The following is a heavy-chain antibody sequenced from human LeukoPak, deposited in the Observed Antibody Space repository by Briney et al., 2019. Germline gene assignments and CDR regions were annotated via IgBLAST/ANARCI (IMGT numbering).Heavy chain of an antibody. D-gene: IGHD6-25*01. CDR3: PKSGNSGGPNWFDP. Sequence: GGSLRLSCAASGFTFSTSPMNWVRQAPGKGLEWVSAISGSGGDTYYADSVKGRFTISRDTSRNTLYLQMNSLTAEDTAVYYCPKSGNSGGPNWFDPWGQGTLVTVSS. CDR1: GFTFSTSP. J-gene: IGHJ5*02. CDR2: ISGSGGDT. V-gene: IGHV3-23*01.